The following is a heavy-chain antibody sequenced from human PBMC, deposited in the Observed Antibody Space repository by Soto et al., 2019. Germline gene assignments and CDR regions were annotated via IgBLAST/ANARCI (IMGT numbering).Heavy chain of an antibody. Sequence: PGGSLRLSCAASGFTFSSYWMHWVRQAPGKGLVWVSRINSDGSSTSYADSVKGRFTISRDNAKNTLYLQMNSLRAEDTAVYYCATIPATTILTDYWGQGTLVTVSS. CDR2: INSDGSST. CDR1: GFTFSSYW. J-gene: IGHJ4*02. D-gene: IGHD2-2*02. CDR3: ATIPATTILTDY. V-gene: IGHV3-74*01.